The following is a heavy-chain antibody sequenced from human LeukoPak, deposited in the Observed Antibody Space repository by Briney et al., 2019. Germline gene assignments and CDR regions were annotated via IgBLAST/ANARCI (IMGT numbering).Heavy chain of an antibody. D-gene: IGHD3-22*01. J-gene: IGHJ5*02. CDR3: ARDLGQYYDTSDNWFDP. V-gene: IGHV3-13*01. CDR2: IGTAGDT. Sequence: GGSPRLSCAASGFTFSSYDMHWVRQATGKGLEWVSAIGTAGDTYYPGSVKGRFTISRENAKNSLYLQMNSLRAGDTAVYYCARDLGQYYDTSDNWFDPWGQGTLVTVSS. CDR1: GFTFSSYD.